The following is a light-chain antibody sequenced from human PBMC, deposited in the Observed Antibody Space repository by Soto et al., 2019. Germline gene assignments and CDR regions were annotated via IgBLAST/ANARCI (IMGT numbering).Light chain of an antibody. J-gene: IGKJ1*01. Sequence: EIVFTQSPATLSLSPGERATLSCRASQSVSSYLAWYQQKPGQAPRLLIYDASNRATGIPARFSGSGSGTDFTLTISSLEPEYFAVYYCQQRSNWTFGQGTKVDIK. CDR3: QQRSNWT. V-gene: IGKV3-11*01. CDR2: DAS. CDR1: QSVSSY.